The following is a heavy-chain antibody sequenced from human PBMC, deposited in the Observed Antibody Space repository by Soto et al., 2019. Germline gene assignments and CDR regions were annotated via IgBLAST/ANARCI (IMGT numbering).Heavy chain of an antibody. CDR3: ARGWGRIFDS. CDR2: INHSGST. J-gene: IGHJ4*02. V-gene: IGHV4-34*01. CDR1: GRSFSGYY. Sequence: QVQLQQWGAGLLKPSETLSLTCAVYGRSFSGYYWNWIRQPPGQGLEWMGEINHSGSTNYNPSLKSRVTISVDTSKNQFSLKLSSVTAADTAVYYCARGWGRIFDSWGQGTLVTVS. D-gene: IGHD7-27*01.